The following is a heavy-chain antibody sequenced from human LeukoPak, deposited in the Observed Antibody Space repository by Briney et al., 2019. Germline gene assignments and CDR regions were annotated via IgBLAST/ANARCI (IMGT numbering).Heavy chain of an antibody. D-gene: IGHD3-10*01. V-gene: IGHV4-61*02. CDR2: IYTSGST. CDR1: GGSISSSSYY. Sequence: SETLSLTCTVSGGSISSSSYYWGWIRQPAGKGLEWIGRIYTSGSTNYNPSLKSRVTMSVDTSENQFSLKLSSVTAADTAVYYCARVRYGSGSYYFFDYWGQGTLVTVSS. CDR3: ARVRYGSGSYYFFDY. J-gene: IGHJ4*02.